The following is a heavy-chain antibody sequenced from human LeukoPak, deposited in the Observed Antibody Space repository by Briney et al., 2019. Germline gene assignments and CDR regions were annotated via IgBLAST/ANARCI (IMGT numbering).Heavy chain of an antibody. CDR1: GFTFSDFW. CDR3: VRESRPGGAMGLYHNLDY. V-gene: IGHV3-7*01. CDR2: IKEDGTEK. D-gene: IGHD1-1*01. J-gene: IGHJ4*02. Sequence: GGSLRLSCAGSGFTFSDFWMTWVRQTPGKGLEWVANIKEDGTEKDLVDSVKGRFTISRDNTKNLLFLEMNNLRGDDTAIYYCVRESRPGGAMGLYHNLDYWGQGTLVAVSS.